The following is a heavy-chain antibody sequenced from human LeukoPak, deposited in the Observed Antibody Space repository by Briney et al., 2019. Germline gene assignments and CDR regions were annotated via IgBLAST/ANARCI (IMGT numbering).Heavy chain of an antibody. CDR3: ARRAGEYSHPYDD. CDR2: IFSGGNT. V-gene: IGHV3-53*01. CDR1: GFTVSSNS. D-gene: IGHD4-17*01. J-gene: IGHJ4*02. Sequence: GGSLRLSCTVSGFTVSSNSMSWVRQAPGKGLEWVSFIFSGGNTHYSDSVKGRFTISRDNSKNTLYLQMNSLRAEDRAVYYCARRAGEYSHPYDDWGQGTMVTVSS.